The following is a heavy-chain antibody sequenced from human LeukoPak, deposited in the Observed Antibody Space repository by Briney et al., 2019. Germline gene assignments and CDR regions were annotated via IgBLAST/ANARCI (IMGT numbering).Heavy chain of an antibody. D-gene: IGHD2-21*01. V-gene: IGHV3-30*02. CDR1: GFTFSSYG. CDR3: ARDTGAVIYYYYYMDV. Sequence: PGGSLRLSCAASGFTFSSYGMHWVRQAPGKGLEWVAFIRYDGSNKYYADSVKGRFTISRDNSKNTLYLQMNSLRAEDTAVYYCARDTGAVIYYYYYMDVWGKGTTVTVSS. J-gene: IGHJ6*03. CDR2: IRYDGSNK.